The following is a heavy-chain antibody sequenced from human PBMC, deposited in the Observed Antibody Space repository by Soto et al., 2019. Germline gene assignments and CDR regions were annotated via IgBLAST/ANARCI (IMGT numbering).Heavy chain of an antibody. D-gene: IGHD2-15*01. Sequence: SSVKVSCKTSVGTFSSYGISGVRQAPGQGLEWMGGIIPIFGTANYAQKFQGRVTITADESTNTAYMYLISLRSNDTAVYYCPRASGVAFYTGMGVWGQGTTV. J-gene: IGHJ6*02. V-gene: IGHV1-69*13. CDR3: PRASGVAFYTGMGV. CDR1: VGTFSSYG. CDR2: IIPIFGTA.